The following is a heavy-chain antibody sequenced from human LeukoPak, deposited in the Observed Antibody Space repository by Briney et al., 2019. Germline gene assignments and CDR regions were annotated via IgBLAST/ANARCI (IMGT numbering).Heavy chain of an antibody. CDR1: GYCFTSYW. CDR2: IYPGDSDT. Sequence: GESLKISCKSSGYCFTSYWIGWVRQMPGKGLEWMGIIYPGDSDTRYSPSFQGQVTISADKSISTAYLQWSSLKASDTAMYYCARQSPAYYYDSSGYYYFDYWGQGTLVTVSS. J-gene: IGHJ4*02. D-gene: IGHD3-22*01. V-gene: IGHV5-51*01. CDR3: ARQSPAYYYDSSGYYYFDY.